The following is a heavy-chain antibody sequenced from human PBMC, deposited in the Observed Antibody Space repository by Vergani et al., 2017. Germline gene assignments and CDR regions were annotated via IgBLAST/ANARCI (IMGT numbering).Heavy chain of an antibody. D-gene: IGHD4-23*01. Sequence: QVQLVESGGGVVQPVGSLRLSCAASGFTFSSYGMHWVRQAPGKGLEWVAFIRYDGSNKYYADSVKGRFTISRDNSKNTLYLQMNSLRAEDTAVYYCAKDRATVVTSSSWGNYYYYYGMDVWGQGTTVTVSS. CDR2: IRYDGSNK. CDR3: AKDRATVVTSSSWGNYYYYYGMDV. CDR1: GFTFSSYG. V-gene: IGHV3-30*02. J-gene: IGHJ6*02.